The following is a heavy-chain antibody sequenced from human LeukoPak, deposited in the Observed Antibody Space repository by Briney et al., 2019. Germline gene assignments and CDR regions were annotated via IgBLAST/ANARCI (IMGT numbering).Heavy chain of an antibody. CDR3: AKEGAYPIITYDS. CDR1: GFTFSSYW. CDR2: IKRDGNEK. Sequence: QPGGSLRLSCAASGFTFSSYWMNWVRQAAGKGLEWVANIKRDGNEKNYVDSVKGRCSISRDNAKNSLYLQTDSLRAEDTAVYYCAKEGAYPIITYDSWGQGALVTVSS. V-gene: IGHV3-7*01. D-gene: IGHD3-10*01. J-gene: IGHJ5*01.